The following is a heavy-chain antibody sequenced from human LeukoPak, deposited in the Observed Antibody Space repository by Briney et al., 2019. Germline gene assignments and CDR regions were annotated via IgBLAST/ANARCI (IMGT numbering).Heavy chain of an antibody. J-gene: IGHJ5*02. CDR2: IYSSGNT. CDR1: GGSISSYF. CDR3: ARDLRDYYGSGSSRFDP. V-gene: IGHV4-59*12. Sequence: PSETLSLTCTVSGGSISSYFWSWIRQPPGKGLEWIGDIYSSGNTNYNPSLKSRVTMSVDTSKNQFSLKLSSVTAADTAVYYCARDLRDYYGSGSSRFDPWGQGTLVTVSS. D-gene: IGHD3-10*01.